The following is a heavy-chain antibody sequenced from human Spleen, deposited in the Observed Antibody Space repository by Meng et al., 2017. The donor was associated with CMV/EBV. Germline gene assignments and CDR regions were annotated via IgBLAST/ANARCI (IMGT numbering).Heavy chain of an antibody. V-gene: IGHV3-30-3*01. CDR2: ISYDGSNK. Sequence: GESLKISCAASGFTFSSYAMHWVRQAPGKGLEWVAVISYDGSNKYYADSVKGRFTISRDNSKNTLYLQMNSLRAEDTAVYYCARGSLFGVPNDWFDPWGQGTLVTVSS. CDR3: ARGSLFGVPNDWFDP. J-gene: IGHJ5*02. CDR1: GFTFSSYA. D-gene: IGHD3-3*01.